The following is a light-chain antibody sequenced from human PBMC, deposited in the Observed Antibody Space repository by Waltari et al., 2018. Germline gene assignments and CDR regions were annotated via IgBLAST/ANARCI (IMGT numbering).Light chain of an antibody. Sequence: EIVMTQSPATLSVSPGDGATLSCRASQSISRNLAWYQQRPGQSPRLLIYAASTRATGVPGRFSGSGSGTEFTLSISTLQSEDFGVYYCQQYDDWPPITFGGGTKVEIK. J-gene: IGKJ4*01. CDR1: QSISRN. CDR2: AAS. CDR3: QQYDDWPPIT. V-gene: IGKV3-15*01.